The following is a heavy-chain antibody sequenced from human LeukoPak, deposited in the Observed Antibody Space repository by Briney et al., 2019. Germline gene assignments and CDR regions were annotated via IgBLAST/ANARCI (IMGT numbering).Heavy chain of an antibody. CDR1: GDSVSSNSAS. V-gene: IGHV6-1*01. CDR3: ARGQSSYFAMDV. Sequence: SQTLSLTCAISGDSVSSNSASWNWIRQSPSRGLEWLGRTYYRSKWYYEYALSVKSRITINPDTSKNQFSLHLNSVTPEDTAVYYCARGQSSYFAMDVWGQGTTVTVS. D-gene: IGHD5-24*01. CDR2: TYYRSKWYY. J-gene: IGHJ6*02.